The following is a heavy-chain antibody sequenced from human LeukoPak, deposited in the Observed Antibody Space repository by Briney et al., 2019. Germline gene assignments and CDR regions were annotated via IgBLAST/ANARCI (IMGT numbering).Heavy chain of an antibody. CDR3: ASSDSGYYDYYYYYYMDV. D-gene: IGHD3-22*01. Sequence: PGGSLRLSCAAPGFTFSSYSMNWVRQAPGKGLEWVSSISSSSSYIYYADSVKGRFTISRDNAKNSLYLQMNSLRAEDTAVYYCASSDSGYYDYYYYYYMDVWGKGTTVTVSS. CDR1: GFTFSSYS. V-gene: IGHV3-21*01. J-gene: IGHJ6*03. CDR2: ISSSSSYI.